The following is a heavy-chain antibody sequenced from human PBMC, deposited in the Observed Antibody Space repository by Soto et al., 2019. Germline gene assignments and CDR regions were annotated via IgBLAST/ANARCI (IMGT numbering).Heavy chain of an antibody. Sequence: SGPTLVNPTQTLTLTCTFSGFSLSTSGVGVGWIRQPPGKALEWLALIYWDDDKRYSPSLKSRLPITKDTSKRQVVLTMSNMDPVVTATYYCTRIKTSQSLLDYWGQGTLVTVSS. D-gene: IGHD2-2*01. CDR2: IYWDDDK. CDR1: GFSLSTSGVG. V-gene: IGHV2-5*02. J-gene: IGHJ4*02. CDR3: TRIKTSQSLLDY.